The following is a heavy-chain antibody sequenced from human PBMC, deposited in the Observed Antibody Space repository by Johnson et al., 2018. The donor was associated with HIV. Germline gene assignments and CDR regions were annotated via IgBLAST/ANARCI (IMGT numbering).Heavy chain of an antibody. J-gene: IGHJ3*02. CDR1: GFTFDDYG. V-gene: IGHV3-20*04. Sequence: VQLVESGGGVVRPGGSLRLSCAASGFTFDDYGMSWVRQAPGKGLEWVSGINSDGSSTSYADSVKGRFTISRDNAKNSLYLQMNSLRAEDTAVYYCARGGAGTNAFDIWGQGTMVTVSS. CDR3: ARGGAGTNAFDI. CDR2: INSDGSST. D-gene: IGHD6-19*01.